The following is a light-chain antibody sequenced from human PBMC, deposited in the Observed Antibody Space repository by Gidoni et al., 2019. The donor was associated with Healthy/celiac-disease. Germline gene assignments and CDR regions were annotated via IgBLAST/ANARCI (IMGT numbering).Light chain of an antibody. CDR2: EVS. CDR3: SSYTSSSTLWV. V-gene: IGLV2-14*01. Sequence: QCALPPPAAVSGSHDQSSTIPCTGTRRDVGGYNYVSWYQQHPGKAPKLMIYEVSNRPSGVSNRFSGSKSGNTASLTISGLQAEDEADYYCSSYTSSSTLWVFGGGTKLTVL. CDR1: RRDVGGYNY. J-gene: IGLJ3*02.